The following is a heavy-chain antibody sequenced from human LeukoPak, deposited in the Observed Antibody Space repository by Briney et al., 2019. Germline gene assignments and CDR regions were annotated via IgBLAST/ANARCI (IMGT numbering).Heavy chain of an antibody. Sequence: PSETLSITCAVYGGSFSGDYWSCIRQPPGKGLEWIGEINHSGSTNYNPSLKSRVTISVDTSKNQFSLKLSSVTAADTAVYYCARGVAYVSDWGQGTLVTVSS. V-gene: IGHV4-34*01. D-gene: IGHD3-10*02. CDR2: INHSGST. CDR3: ARGVAYVSD. CDR1: GGSFSGDY. J-gene: IGHJ4*02.